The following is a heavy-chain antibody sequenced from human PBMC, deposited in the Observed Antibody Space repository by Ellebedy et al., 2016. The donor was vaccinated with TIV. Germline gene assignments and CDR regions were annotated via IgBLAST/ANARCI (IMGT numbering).Heavy chain of an antibody. D-gene: IGHD6-13*01. CDR2: ISSDAYNT. Sequence: GESLKISCAASGFIFSSYGMHWVRQAPGKGLEWVALISSDAYNTYYSDSVKGRFTISRDNSKNTLFLQMNSLRAEDTAVYYCAKDHHPNYSSWCYFDYWGQGTLVTVSS. V-gene: IGHV3-30*18. CDR3: AKDHHPNYSSWCYFDY. J-gene: IGHJ4*02. CDR1: GFIFSSYG.